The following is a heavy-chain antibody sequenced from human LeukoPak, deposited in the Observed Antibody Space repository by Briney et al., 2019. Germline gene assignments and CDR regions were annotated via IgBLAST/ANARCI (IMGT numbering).Heavy chain of an antibody. D-gene: IGHD6-19*01. J-gene: IGHJ4*02. CDR2: INPNSGGT. V-gene: IGHV1-2*06. CDR1: GYTFTGYY. CDR3: ARTGIAVAGTVY. Sequence: ASVKVSCKASGYTFTGYYMHLVRQAPGQGLEWMGRINPNSGGTNYAQKFQGRVTMTRDTSISTAYMELSRLRSDDTAVYYCARTGIAVAGTVYWGQGTLVTVSS.